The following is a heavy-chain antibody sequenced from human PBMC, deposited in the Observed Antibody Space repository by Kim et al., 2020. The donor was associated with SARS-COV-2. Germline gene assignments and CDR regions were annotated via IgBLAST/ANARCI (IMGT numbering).Heavy chain of an antibody. D-gene: IGHD6-6*01. CDR1: GFTFDDYA. J-gene: IGHJ4*02. CDR2: ISWNSGSI. Sequence: GGSLRLSCAASGFTFDDYAMHWVRQAPGKGLEWVSGISWNSGSIGYADSVKGRFTISRDNAKNSLYLQMNSLRAEDTALYYCAKDAEYSSSFGAFDYWGQGTLVTVSS. CDR3: AKDAEYSSSFGAFDY. V-gene: IGHV3-9*01.